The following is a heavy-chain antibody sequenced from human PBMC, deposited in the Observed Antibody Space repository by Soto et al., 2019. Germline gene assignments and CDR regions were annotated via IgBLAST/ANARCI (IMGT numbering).Heavy chain of an antibody. CDR3: ARANGVEDDEFDS. J-gene: IGHJ4*02. CDR2: INPNSGDT. D-gene: IGHD2-8*01. CDR1: GYTFTGYY. Sequence: ASLNVSFKAAGYTFTGYYMHWVRQAPGQCLELMGWINPNSGDTNYVQKFQGRVTITRDTSITSAYMELSRLRSDDTAVYYCARANGVEDDEFDSWGQGTPVTVSS. V-gene: IGHV1-2*02.